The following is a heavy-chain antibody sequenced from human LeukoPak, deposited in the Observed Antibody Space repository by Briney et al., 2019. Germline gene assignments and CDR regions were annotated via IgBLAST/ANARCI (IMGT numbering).Heavy chain of an antibody. CDR2: ISYDGSNK. V-gene: IGHV3-30*18. Sequence: PGGSLRLSCAASGFTFSSYGMHWVRQAPGKGLEWVAVISYDGSNKYYADSVKGRFTISRDNSKNTLYLQMNSLRAEDTAVYYRAKDSRWLVGAYYYYGMDVWGQGTTVTVSS. CDR1: GFTFSSYG. J-gene: IGHJ6*02. D-gene: IGHD6-19*01. CDR3: AKDSRWLVGAYYYYGMDV.